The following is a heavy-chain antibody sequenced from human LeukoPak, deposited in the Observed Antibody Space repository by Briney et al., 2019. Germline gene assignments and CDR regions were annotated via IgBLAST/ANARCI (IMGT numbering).Heavy chain of an antibody. Sequence: SETLSLTCTASGGSITSAGYSWGWIRQPAGKGLEWIGRIYSSGSSNSNLSLKSRVTISVDTSKNQFSLKLRSVTAADTAVYYCARGYCTSTSCSENRYYFDSWGQGTLVTVSS. CDR3: ARGYCTSTSCSENRYYFDS. V-gene: IGHV4-61*02. CDR1: GGSITSAGYS. CDR2: IYSSGSS. J-gene: IGHJ4*02. D-gene: IGHD2-2*01.